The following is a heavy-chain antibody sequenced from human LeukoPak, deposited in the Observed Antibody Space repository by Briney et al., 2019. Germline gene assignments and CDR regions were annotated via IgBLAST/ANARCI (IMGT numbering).Heavy chain of an antibody. V-gene: IGHV3-7*01. Sequence: GGSLRLSCAASGFTFSSYWMSWMRQAPGRGWSWVANIKCDGNEEYYVDSVKGRFTISRDNAKNSLYLQLNSLRVEDTAVYYCKSGGAAPGSFDYWGQGTLVTVSP. J-gene: IGHJ4*02. CDR1: GFTFSSYW. CDR3: KSGGAAPGSFDY. CDR2: IKCDGNEE. D-gene: IGHD1-1*01.